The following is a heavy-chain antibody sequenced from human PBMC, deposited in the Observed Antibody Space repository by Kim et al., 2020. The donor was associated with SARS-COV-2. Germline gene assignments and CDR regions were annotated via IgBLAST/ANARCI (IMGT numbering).Heavy chain of an antibody. J-gene: IGHJ6*03. V-gene: IGHV4-31*03. CDR3: ARTVTIDYYYYMDV. D-gene: IGHD4-4*01. CDR2: IYDSGST. Sequence: SETLSLTCTVSGGSISSGCYYWSWIRQDPGKGREWNGNIYDSGSTNYNPSLKSRVTISVATSKNHFSLKLSSVTAADTAVYYCARTVTIDYYYYMDVWGKGTTVTVSS. CDR1: GGSISSGCYY.